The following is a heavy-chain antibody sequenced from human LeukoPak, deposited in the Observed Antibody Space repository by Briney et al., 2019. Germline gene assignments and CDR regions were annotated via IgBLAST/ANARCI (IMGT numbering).Heavy chain of an antibody. D-gene: IGHD3-22*01. CDR2: IYYSGST. Sequence: SETLSLTCTVSGGSISSYYWSWIRQPPGKGLEWIGYIYYSGSTNYNPSLKSRVTISVDTSKNQFSLKLGSVTAADTAVYYCARGGPMSFFDYWGQGTLVTVSS. CDR3: ARGGPMSFFDY. V-gene: IGHV4-59*08. CDR1: GGSISSYY. J-gene: IGHJ4*02.